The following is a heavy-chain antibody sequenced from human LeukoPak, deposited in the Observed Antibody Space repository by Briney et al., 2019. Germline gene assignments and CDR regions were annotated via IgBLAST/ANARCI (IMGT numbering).Heavy chain of an antibody. J-gene: IGHJ4*02. D-gene: IGHD5-12*01. Sequence: GGSLRLSCAASGFTFSSYAMSWVRQAPGKGLEWVSAISGSGGSTYYADSVKGRFTISRDNSKNTLYLQMNSLRAEDTAVYYCVRQGRGYSGYGHFDYWGQGTLVTVSS. V-gene: IGHV3-23*01. CDR3: VRQGRGYSGYGHFDY. CDR2: ISGSGGST. CDR1: GFTFSSYA.